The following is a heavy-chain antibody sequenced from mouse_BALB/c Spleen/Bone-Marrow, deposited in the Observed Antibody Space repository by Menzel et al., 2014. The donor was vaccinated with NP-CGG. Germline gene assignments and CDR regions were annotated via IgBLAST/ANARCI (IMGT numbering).Heavy chain of an antibody. V-gene: IGHV1S81*02. CDR1: GYTFTNYW. J-gene: IGHJ4*01. CDR3: AARLSHLAMDY. Sequence: QVQLQQSGAELVKPGASLKLSCKASGYTFTNYWIHLVKRRPGQGLEWIGEINPGNGRTNYNEKFKTKATLTVDKSSSTAYMQLSSLTSEDSAVNYCAARLSHLAMDYWGQGTSVTVSS. CDR2: INPGNGRT. D-gene: IGHD2-2*01.